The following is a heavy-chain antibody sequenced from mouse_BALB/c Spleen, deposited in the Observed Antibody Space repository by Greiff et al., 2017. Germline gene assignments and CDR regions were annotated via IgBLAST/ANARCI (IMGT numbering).Heavy chain of an antibody. V-gene: IGHV1-54*01. Sequence: VQLQQSGAELVRPGTSVKVSCKASGYAFTNYLIEWVKQRPGQGLEWIGVINPGSGGTNYNEKFKGKATLTADKSSSTAYMQLSSLTSDDSAVYFCARSHAFDYWGQGTTLTVSS. J-gene: IGHJ2*01. CDR3: ARSHAFDY. CDR2: INPGSGGT. CDR1: GYAFTNYL.